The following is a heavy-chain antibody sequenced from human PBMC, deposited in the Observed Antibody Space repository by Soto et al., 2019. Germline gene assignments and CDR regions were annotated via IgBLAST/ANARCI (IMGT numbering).Heavy chain of an antibody. D-gene: IGHD4-17*01. V-gene: IGHV3-23*01. Sequence: PGGSLRISCAASGFTFCSYAMSGFRQAPGKGLERVSAISGSGGSTYYADSVKGRFTISRDNSKNTLYLQMNSLRAEDTAVYYSAKGPVYGDYWGQVTLLTVSS. CDR3: AKGPVYGDY. J-gene: IGHJ4*02. CDR2: ISGSGGST. CDR1: GFTFCSYA.